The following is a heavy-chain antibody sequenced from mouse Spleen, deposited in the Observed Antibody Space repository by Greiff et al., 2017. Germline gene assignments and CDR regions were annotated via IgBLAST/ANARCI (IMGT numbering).Heavy chain of an antibody. CDR3: ARLYYGYDDVFLPAWFAY. J-gene: IGHJ3*01. Sequence: EVQRVESGGDLVKPGGSLKLSCAASGFTFSSYGMSWVRQTPDKRLEWVATISSGGSYTYYPDSVKGRFTISRDNAKNTLYLQMSSLKSEDTAMYYRARLYYGYDDVFLPAWFAYWGQGTLVTVSA. CDR2: ISSGGSYT. CDR1: GFTFSSYG. D-gene: IGHD2-2*01. V-gene: IGHV5-6*01.